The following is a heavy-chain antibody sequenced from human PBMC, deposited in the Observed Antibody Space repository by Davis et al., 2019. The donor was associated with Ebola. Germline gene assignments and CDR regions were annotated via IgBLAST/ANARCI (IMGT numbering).Heavy chain of an antibody. J-gene: IGHJ4*02. D-gene: IGHD3-10*01. CDR2: ISSSGSTI. Sequence: GGSLRLSCAASGFTFSDYYMSWIRQAPGKGLEWVSYISSSGSTIYYADSVKGRFTISRDNAKNSLYLQMNSLRPEETAVYYCARGLWDSYGSGLPKYFDIWGQGTSVTVAS. CDR1: GFTFSDYY. V-gene: IGHV3-11*04. CDR3: ARGLWDSYGSGLPKYFDI.